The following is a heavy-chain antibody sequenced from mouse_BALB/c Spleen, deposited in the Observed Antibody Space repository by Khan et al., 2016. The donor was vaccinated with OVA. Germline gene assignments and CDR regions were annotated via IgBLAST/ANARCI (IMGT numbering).Heavy chain of an antibody. J-gene: IGHJ3*01. CDR1: GYTFTDFT. CDR2: ISTYYGHA. D-gene: IGHD2-12*01. CDR3: TRGGGGNSFAY. V-gene: IGHV1S137*01. Sequence: QVQLKQSGAELVRPGVSVKISCKGSGYTFTDFTMHWVRQSHAMSLEWIGVISTYYGHATYKQKFKDKATMTVDKSSSTAYLELARLTSEDYAIYDCTRGGGGNSFAYWGQGTLVTVSA.